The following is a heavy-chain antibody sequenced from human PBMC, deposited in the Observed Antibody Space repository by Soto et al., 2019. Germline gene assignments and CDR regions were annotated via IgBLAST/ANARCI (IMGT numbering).Heavy chain of an antibody. V-gene: IGHV3-33*01. CDR2: IWYDGSNK. Sequence: QVQLEESGGGVVQPGRSLRLSCAAAGFTFSSYGMHWVRQAPDKGLEWVAVIWYDGSNKYYADSVKGRFTISRDNSKNTLYLQMNSLRAEDTAVYYCARGSVEWLALNYWGQGTLVTVSS. CDR1: GFTFSSYG. D-gene: IGHD6-19*01. J-gene: IGHJ4*02. CDR3: ARGSVEWLALNY.